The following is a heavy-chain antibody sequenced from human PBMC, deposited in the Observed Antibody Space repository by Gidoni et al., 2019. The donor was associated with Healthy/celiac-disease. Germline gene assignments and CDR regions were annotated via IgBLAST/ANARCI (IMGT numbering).Heavy chain of an antibody. Sequence: QVQLQESGPGLVTPSETLSLTCTVSGGSISSYYWSWIRQPPGKGLEWIGYIYYSGSTNYNPSLKSRVTISVDTSKNQFSLKLSSVTAADTAVYYCARDDYYGSGSYRHSVGMDVWGQGTTVTVSS. CDR2: IYYSGST. CDR1: GGSISSYY. J-gene: IGHJ6*02. CDR3: ARDDYYGSGSYRHSVGMDV. V-gene: IGHV4-59*01. D-gene: IGHD3-10*01.